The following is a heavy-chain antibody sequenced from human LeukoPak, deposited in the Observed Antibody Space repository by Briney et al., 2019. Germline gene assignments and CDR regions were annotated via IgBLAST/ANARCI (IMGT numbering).Heavy chain of an antibody. CDR2: IYYSGST. Sequence: PSETLSLTCTVSGGSISSYYWSWIRQPPGKGLEWLGYIYYSGSTNYNPSLKSRVTISVDTSKNQFSLKLNSVTAADTAVYYCARESSSGWYYFDYWGQGTLVTVSS. V-gene: IGHV4-59*01. J-gene: IGHJ4*02. CDR3: ARESSSGWYYFDY. CDR1: GGSISSYY. D-gene: IGHD6-19*01.